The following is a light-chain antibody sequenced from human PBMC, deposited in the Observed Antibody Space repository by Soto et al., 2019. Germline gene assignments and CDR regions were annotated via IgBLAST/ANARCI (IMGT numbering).Light chain of an antibody. CDR2: DAS. CDR1: QSVSSN. CDR3: QQYDNLPPFT. V-gene: IGKV1-33*01. J-gene: IGKJ3*01. Sequence: MTQSPATLSVSPGERATLSCRASQSVSSNLAWYQQKPGKAPKLLIYDASNLETGVPSRFSGSGSGTDFTFTISSLQPEDIATYYCQQYDNLPPFTFGPGTKVDIK.